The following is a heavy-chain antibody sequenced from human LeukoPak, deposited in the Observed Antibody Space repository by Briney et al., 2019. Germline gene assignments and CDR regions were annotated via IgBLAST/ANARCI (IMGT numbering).Heavy chain of an antibody. CDR2: ISCAGGNV. Sequence: GGSLRLSCAASGFTFRNYGLSWVRQAPGKGLEWVSYISCAGGNVNYADSVKGRFIISRDNGKNSPYLQMSSLRAEDTAVYYCAIWMGNNADFTGPIDYWGQGTLVTVSS. D-gene: IGHD2-2*03. CDR1: GFTFRNYG. J-gene: IGHJ4*02. CDR3: AIWMGNNADFTGPIDY. V-gene: IGHV3-48*01.